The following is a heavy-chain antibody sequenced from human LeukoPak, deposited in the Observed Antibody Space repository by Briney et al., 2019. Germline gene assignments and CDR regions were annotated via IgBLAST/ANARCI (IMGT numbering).Heavy chain of an antibody. V-gene: IGHV4-39*07. CDR3: ARDNSVEDTAWWFDP. J-gene: IGHJ5*02. CDR1: GGSISSSSYY. CDR2: IYYSGST. D-gene: IGHD4-23*01. Sequence: SETLSLTCTVSGGSISSSSYYWGWIRQPPGKGLEWIGSIYYSGSTYYNPSLKSRVTISVDTSKNQFSLKLSSVTAADTAVYYCARDNSVEDTAWWFDPWGQGTLVTVSS.